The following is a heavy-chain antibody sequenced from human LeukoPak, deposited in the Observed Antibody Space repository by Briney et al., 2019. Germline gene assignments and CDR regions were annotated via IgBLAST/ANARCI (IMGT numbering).Heavy chain of an antibody. V-gene: IGHV3-30*18. CDR1: GFTFSKTW. CDR2: ISYDGSNK. Sequence: GGSLRLSCAASGFTFSKTWMHWVRQAPGKGLEWVAVISYDGSNKYYADSVKGRFTISRDNSKNTLYLQMNSLRAEDTAVYYCAKDLLSGSSFDYWGQGTLVTVSS. J-gene: IGHJ4*02. D-gene: IGHD6-13*01. CDR3: AKDLLSGSSFDY.